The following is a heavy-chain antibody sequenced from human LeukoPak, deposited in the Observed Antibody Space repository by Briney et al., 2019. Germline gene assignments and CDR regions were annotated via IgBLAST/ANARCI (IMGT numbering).Heavy chain of an antibody. J-gene: IGHJ4*02. V-gene: IGHV3-48*04. CDR1: GFTFSSYS. CDR3: ARDGPPDY. CDR2: ISSSSSTI. Sequence: GGSLRLSCAASGFTFSSYSMSWVRQAPGKGLEWVSYISSSSSTIYYADSVKGRFTISRDNAKNSLYLQMNSLRAEDTAVYYCARDGPPDYWGQGTLVTVSS. D-gene: IGHD1-14*01.